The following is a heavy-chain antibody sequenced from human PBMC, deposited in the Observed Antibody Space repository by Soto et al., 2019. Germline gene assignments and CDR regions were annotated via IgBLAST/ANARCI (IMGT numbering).Heavy chain of an antibody. CDR1: GFTFGHSA. CDR3: AKPEEVVRGFDF. V-gene: IGHV3-23*01. CDR2: ISGTGGAA. Sequence: WGSLRLSCAASGFTFGHSAMSWVRQAPGKGLEWVAAISGTGGAAYYADSVKGRFTISRDNSRNTLFLQMNSLRVDDTAIYHCAKPEEVVRGFDFWGLGTLVTVSS. D-gene: IGHD3-10*01. J-gene: IGHJ4*02.